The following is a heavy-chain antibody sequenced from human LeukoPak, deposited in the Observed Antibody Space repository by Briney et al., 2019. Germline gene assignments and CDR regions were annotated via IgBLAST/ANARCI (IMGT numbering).Heavy chain of an antibody. J-gene: IGHJ4*02. CDR1: GDSVSSNSAT. Sequence: SQTLSLTCAISGDSVSSNSATWIWIRQSPSRGLEWLGKTKYRSKWYNDYAVSVKSRIAINPDTSKNQFSLQLNSVTPEDTAVYYCARSGNYFFDYWGQGTLVTVSS. D-gene: IGHD3-10*01. CDR3: ARSGNYFFDY. V-gene: IGHV6-1*01. CDR2: TKYRSKWYN.